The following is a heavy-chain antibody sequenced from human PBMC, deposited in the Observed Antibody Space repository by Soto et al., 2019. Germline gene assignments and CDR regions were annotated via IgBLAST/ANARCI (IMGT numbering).Heavy chain of an antibody. CDR3: ARVEDYFDSSGNAH. J-gene: IGHJ4*02. CDR1: GYTFTSYG. V-gene: IGHV1-18*01. Sequence: GASVKVSCKASGYTFTSYGVTWVRQAPGQGLEWMGWISAYNGNIYPAQKFQDRVSMTTDTSTSTAYMELRSLRSDDTAVYFCARVEDYFDSSGNAHWGQGTPVTVSS. CDR2: ISAYNGNI. D-gene: IGHD3-22*01.